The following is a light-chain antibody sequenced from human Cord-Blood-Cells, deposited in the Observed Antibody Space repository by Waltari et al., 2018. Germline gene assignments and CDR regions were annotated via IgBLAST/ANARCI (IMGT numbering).Light chain of an antibody. CDR1: QSSSSW. CDR2: KAS. CDR3: QQYNSYPHT. Sequence: DIQITQSPSTLSASVGDRGTITCRASQSSSSWLAWYQQKPGKAPKLLIYKASSLESGLPSRFSGSGSGTEFTLTISSLQPDDFATYYCQQYNSYPHTFSQGTKLEIK. J-gene: IGKJ2*01. V-gene: IGKV1-5*03.